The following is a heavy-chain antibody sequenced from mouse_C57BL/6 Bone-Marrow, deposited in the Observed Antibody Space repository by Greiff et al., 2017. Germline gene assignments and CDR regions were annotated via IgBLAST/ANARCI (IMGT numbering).Heavy chain of an antibody. CDR1: GFTFSDYY. D-gene: IGHD1-1*01. CDR3: ARGTYYYGSRRYFDV. V-gene: IGHV5-12*01. CDR2: ISNGGGST. J-gene: IGHJ1*03. Sequence: DVMLVESGGGLVQPGGSLKLSCAASGFTFSDYYMYWVRQTPEKRLEWVAYISNGGGSTYYPDTVKGRFTISRYHAKNTLYLQMSRLKSEETAMYYCARGTYYYGSRRYFDVWGTGTTVTVSS.